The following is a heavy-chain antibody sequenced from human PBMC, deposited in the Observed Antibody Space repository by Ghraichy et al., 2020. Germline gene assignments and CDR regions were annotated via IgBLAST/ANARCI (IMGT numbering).Heavy chain of an antibody. J-gene: IGHJ2*01. V-gene: IGHV3-21*01. CDR1: GFTFSSYS. CDR2: ISSSSSYI. Sequence: GGSLRLSCAASGFTFSSYSMNWVRQAPGKGLEWVSSISSSSSYIYYADSVKGRFTISRDNAKNSLYLQMNSLRAEDTAVYYCARGRFGTVTTQYQLWYFDLWGRGTLVTVSS. D-gene: IGHD4-11*01. CDR3: ARGRFGTVTTQYQLWYFDL.